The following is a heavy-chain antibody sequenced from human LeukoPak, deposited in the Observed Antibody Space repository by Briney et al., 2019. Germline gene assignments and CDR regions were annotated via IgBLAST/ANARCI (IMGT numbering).Heavy chain of an antibody. CDR3: ARPIDNGSGSYYFPY. D-gene: IGHD3-10*01. CDR2: ISYDGANE. CDR1: GFSFHYYA. V-gene: IGHV3-30-3*01. J-gene: IGHJ4*02. Sequence: GGSLRLSCAASGFSFHYYAMHWVRQAPGKGLEWVAVISYDGANEYYADSVKGRLTISRDNSKNTLYMEMSSLRPEDTAVYYCARPIDNGSGSYYFPYWGQGTLVTVSS.